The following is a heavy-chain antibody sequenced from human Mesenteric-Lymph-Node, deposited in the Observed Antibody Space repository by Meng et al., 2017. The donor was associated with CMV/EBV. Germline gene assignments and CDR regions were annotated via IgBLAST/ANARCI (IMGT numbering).Heavy chain of an antibody. Sequence: GGSLRLSCAASGFTFSDSTMHWVRQASGKGLEWVGRVRSKANGYATAYSESVKGRFTISRDDSKNTAFLQMNSLKTEDTAMYYCTQTTTTTTSTTGDWGQGTLVTVSS. CDR2: VRSKANGYAT. V-gene: IGHV3-73*01. CDR3: TQTTTTTTSTTGD. CDR1: GFTFSDST. D-gene: IGHD1-1*01. J-gene: IGHJ4*02.